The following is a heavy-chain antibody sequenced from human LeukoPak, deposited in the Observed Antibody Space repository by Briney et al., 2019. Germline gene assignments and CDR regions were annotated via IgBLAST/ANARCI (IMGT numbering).Heavy chain of an antibody. V-gene: IGHV3-74*01. CDR2: ISPTGSTT. CDR3: ARGPNSNWSGLDF. CDR1: GFTFSSYA. D-gene: IGHD6-6*01. Sequence: GGSLRLSCAASGFTFSSYAMHWARQLPGKGLVWVSRISPTGSTTSYTDSVKGRFTVSRDNAKNTLYLQVNNLRAEDTAVYYCARGPNSNWSGLDFWGQGTLLTVSS. J-gene: IGHJ4*02.